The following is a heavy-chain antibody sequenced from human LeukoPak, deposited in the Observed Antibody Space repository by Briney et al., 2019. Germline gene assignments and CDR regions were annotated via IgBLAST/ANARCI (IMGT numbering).Heavy chain of an antibody. D-gene: IGHD4-23*01. Sequence: SSETLSLTCALSGYSISSEYYWGWIRQPPGKGLEWIGSIFHSGSNHYNPSLKSRVTISLDASKNQFSLKLSSVTAADTAVYYCARVAGGNSDYFDYCGQGTLVTVSS. CDR2: IFHSGSN. CDR3: ARVAGGNSDYFDY. J-gene: IGHJ4*02. V-gene: IGHV4-38-2*01. CDR1: GYSISSEYY.